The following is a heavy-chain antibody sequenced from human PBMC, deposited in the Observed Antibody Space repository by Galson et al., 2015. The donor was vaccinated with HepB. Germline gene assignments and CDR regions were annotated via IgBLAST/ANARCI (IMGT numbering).Heavy chain of an antibody. CDR1: GFTLTSCG. CDR3: ARGANYYDHGFYYGMDV. V-gene: IGHV3-33*08. D-gene: IGHD3-16*01. CDR2: IWYDGSKK. J-gene: IGHJ6*02. Sequence: SLRLSCATSGFTLTSCGMHWVRQAPGKGLEWVAGIWYDGSKKYYVDSVKGRFTVSRDNTNNTLYLQMNSLRAEDTAVYRCARGANYYDHGFYYGMDVWGQGTTVTVSS.